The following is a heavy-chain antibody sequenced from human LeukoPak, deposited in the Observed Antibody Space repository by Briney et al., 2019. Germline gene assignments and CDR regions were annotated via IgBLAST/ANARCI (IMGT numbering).Heavy chain of an antibody. J-gene: IGHJ4*02. CDR1: GFTFSSYG. CDR3: ARAAYDSSGYLTL. D-gene: IGHD3-22*01. V-gene: IGHV3-33*01. Sequence: PGGSLRLSCTASGFTFSSYGMHWVRQAPGKGLEWVADVWYDGSNKYYADSVKGRFTISRDNSKNTLYLQMNSLRAEDTAMFYCARAAYDSSGYLTLWGQGTLVSVSS. CDR2: VWYDGSNK.